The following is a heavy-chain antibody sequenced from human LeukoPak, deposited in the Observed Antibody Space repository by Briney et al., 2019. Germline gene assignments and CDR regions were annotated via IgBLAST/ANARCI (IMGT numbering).Heavy chain of an antibody. J-gene: IGHJ6*02. Sequence: GGSLRLSCAASGFTFSSYGMHWVRQAPGKGLEWVAVISHDGSNKYYADSVKGRFTISRDNSKNTLYLQMNSLRAEDTAVYYCAKDGYSSGWYRIPTDYYYYGMDVWGQGTTVTVSS. CDR1: GFTFSSYG. CDR2: ISHDGSNK. CDR3: AKDGYSSGWYRIPTDYYYYGMDV. V-gene: IGHV3-30*18. D-gene: IGHD6-19*01.